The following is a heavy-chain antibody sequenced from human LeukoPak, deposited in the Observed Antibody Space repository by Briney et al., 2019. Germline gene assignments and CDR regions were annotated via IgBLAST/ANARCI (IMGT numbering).Heavy chain of an antibody. CDR3: AKDGRAVPAAN. D-gene: IGHD2-2*01. V-gene: IGHV3-15*01. J-gene: IGHJ4*02. Sequence: GGSLRLSCAASGFTFSNAWMSWARQAPGKGLEWVGRIKSKTDGGTTDYVAPVKGRFTFSRDDSKNTLYLQMNSLRAEDTAVYYCAKDGRAVPAANWGQGTLVTVSS. CDR2: IKSKTDGGTT. CDR1: GFTFSNAW.